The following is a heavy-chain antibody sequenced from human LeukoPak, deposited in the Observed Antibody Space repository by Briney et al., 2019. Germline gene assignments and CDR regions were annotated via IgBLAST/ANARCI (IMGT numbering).Heavy chain of an antibody. D-gene: IGHD2-21*02. V-gene: IGHV1-46*01. J-gene: IGHJ4*02. CDR2: INPSGGST. CDR3: ARDPAYCGGDCYSVFDY. Sequence: ASVKVSCKASGGTFSSYAISWVRQAPGQGLEWMGIINPSGGSTSYAQKFQGRVTMTRDTSTSTVYMELSSLRSEDTAVYYCARDPAYCGGDCYSVFDYWGQGTLVTVSS. CDR1: GGTFSSYA.